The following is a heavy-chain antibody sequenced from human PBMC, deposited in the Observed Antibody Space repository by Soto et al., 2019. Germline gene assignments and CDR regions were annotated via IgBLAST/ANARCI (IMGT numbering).Heavy chain of an antibody. CDR1: GFTFSSYW. CDR2: IKQDGSDK. J-gene: IGHJ5*02. CDR3: ARASRSAYGGNR. D-gene: IGHD4-17*01. V-gene: IGHV3-7*05. Sequence: EVQLVESGGGLVQPGGSLRLSCVASGFTFSSYWMSWVRQAPGKGLEWLANIKQDGSDKQYVDSVKGRFTISRDNAKNSLYLQMNSLRAEDTALYYCARASRSAYGGNRWGQGTLVTVSA.